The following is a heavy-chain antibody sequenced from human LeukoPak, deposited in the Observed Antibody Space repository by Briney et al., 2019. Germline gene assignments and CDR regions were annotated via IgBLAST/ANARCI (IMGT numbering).Heavy chain of an antibody. CDR3: ATSTLGADGLDI. J-gene: IGHJ3*02. D-gene: IGHD3-16*01. V-gene: IGHV1-2*02. Sequence: ASVKVSCKASGYRFTGYYMHWMRQAPGQGLEWIGWINPKTGGRNNAHKFQGRVTMTGDTSISTAYMELGSLGSDDTALYYCATSTLGADGLDIWGQGTMVTVSS. CDR1: GYRFTGYY. CDR2: INPKTGGR.